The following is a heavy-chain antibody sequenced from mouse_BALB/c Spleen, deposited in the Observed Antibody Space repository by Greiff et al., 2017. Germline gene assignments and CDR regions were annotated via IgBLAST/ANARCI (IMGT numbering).Heavy chain of an antibody. D-gene: IGHD1-1*01. CDR3: ARNEKDYYGSGY. Sequence: EVHLVESGGGLVTPGGSLKLSCAASGFTFSSYAMSWVRQTPEKRLEWVASISSGGSTYYPDSVKGRFTISRDNARNILYLQMSSLRSEDTAMYYCARNEKDYYGSGYWGQGTTLTVSS. CDR1: GFTFSSYA. J-gene: IGHJ2*01. CDR2: ISSGGST. V-gene: IGHV5-6-5*01.